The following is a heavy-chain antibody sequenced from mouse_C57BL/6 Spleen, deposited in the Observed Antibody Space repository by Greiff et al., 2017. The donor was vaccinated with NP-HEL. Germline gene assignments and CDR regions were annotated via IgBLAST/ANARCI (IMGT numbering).Heavy chain of an antibody. J-gene: IGHJ2*01. CDR1: GYSITSGYY. Sequence: LVESGPGLVKPSQSLSLTCSVTGYSITSGYYWNWIRQFPGNKLEWMGYISYDGSNNYNPSLKNRISITRDTSKNQFFLKLNSVTTEDTATYYCARDRFLAFDYWGQGTTLTVSS. CDR3: ARDRFLAFDY. V-gene: IGHV3-6*01. CDR2: ISYDGSN. D-gene: IGHD2-14*01.